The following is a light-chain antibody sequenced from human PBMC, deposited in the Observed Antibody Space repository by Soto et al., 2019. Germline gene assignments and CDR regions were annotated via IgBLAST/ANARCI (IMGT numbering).Light chain of an antibody. Sequence: GARVTITCRASQGISNWLAWYQQKPGKAPKLLIYGASSLQSGVPSRFSGSGFGTDFSLTISSLQPEDFATYYCQQANTFPITVGQGTRLESK. CDR3: QQANTFPIT. CDR2: GAS. V-gene: IGKV1D-12*01. J-gene: IGKJ5*01. CDR1: QGISNW.